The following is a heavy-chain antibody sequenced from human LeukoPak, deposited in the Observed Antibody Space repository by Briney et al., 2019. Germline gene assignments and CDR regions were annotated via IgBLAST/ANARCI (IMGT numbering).Heavy chain of an antibody. V-gene: IGHV4-30-4*01. CDR3: ARVRRGLSASGAVDY. Sequence: QTLSLTCTVSGGSISSGDYYWSWIRQPPGKGLEWVGYIYYSGSTYYNPSLKSRVTISVDTSRNQFSLKLSSVTAADTAVYYCARVRRGLSASGAVDYWGQGTLVTVSS. J-gene: IGHJ4*02. CDR1: GGSISSGDYY. CDR2: IYYSGST. D-gene: IGHD3-10*01.